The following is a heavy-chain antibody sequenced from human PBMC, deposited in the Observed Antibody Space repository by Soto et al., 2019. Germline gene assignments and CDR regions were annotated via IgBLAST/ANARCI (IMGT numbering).Heavy chain of an antibody. CDR2: ISPILGIA. Sequence: QVQLVQSGAEVKKPGSSVKVSCKASGGTFSSYTISWVRQAPGQGLEWMGRISPILGIANYAQKFQGRVTITADKSTSTAYVELSSLRSEDTAVYYCARVDGYCSGGSCHPWGQGTLVTVSS. CDR3: ARVDGYCSGGSCHP. J-gene: IGHJ5*02. V-gene: IGHV1-69*02. CDR1: GGTFSSYT. D-gene: IGHD2-15*01.